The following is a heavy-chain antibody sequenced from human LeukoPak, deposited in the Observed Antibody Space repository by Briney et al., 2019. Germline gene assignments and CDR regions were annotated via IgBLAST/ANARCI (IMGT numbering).Heavy chain of an antibody. D-gene: IGHD1-26*01. Sequence: ASVKVSCKASGYTFTGYYMHWVRQAPGQGLEWMGRINPNSGGTNYAQKFQGRVTMTRDTSISTAYMELRSLRSDDTAVYYCATSFSGSYSYFDYWGQGTLVTVSS. CDR1: GYTFTGYY. CDR3: ATSFSGSYSYFDY. CDR2: INPNSGGT. V-gene: IGHV1-2*06. J-gene: IGHJ4*02.